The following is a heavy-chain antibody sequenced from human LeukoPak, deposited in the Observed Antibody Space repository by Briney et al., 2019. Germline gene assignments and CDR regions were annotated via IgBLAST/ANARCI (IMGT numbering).Heavy chain of an antibody. V-gene: IGHV3-30*04. CDR1: GFTFSSYA. CDR2: ISYDGSNK. D-gene: IGHD3-22*01. CDR3: AANYDSSGYYHDY. J-gene: IGHJ4*02. Sequence: PERSLRLSCAASGFTFSSYAMHWVRQAPGKGLEWVAVISYDGSNKYYADSVKGRFTISRDNSKNTLYLQMNSLRAEDTAVYYAAANYDSSGYYHDYWGQGTLVTVSS.